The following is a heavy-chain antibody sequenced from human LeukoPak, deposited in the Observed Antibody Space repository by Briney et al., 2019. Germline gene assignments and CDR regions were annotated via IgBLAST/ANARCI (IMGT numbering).Heavy chain of an antibody. Sequence: GGSLRLSCAASGFTFDDYAMHWVRQAPGKGLEWVSLISGDGGSAYYADSVKGRFTISRDNSKNSLYLQMNSLRTEDTALYYCATALPFDYWGQGTLVTVSS. CDR1: GFTFDDYA. CDR3: ATALPFDY. J-gene: IGHJ4*02. V-gene: IGHV3-43*02. CDR2: ISGDGGSA.